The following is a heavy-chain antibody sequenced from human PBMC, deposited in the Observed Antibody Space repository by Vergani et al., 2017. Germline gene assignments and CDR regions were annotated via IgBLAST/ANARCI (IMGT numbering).Heavy chain of an antibody. V-gene: IGHV3-48*03. CDR3: ASPAPTH. CDR2: ISSSGSTI. CDR1: GFTFSSYE. Sequence: EVQLVESGGCLVQPGGSLRLSCAASGFTFSSYELNWVRQAPGTGLEWVSYISSSGSTIYYADAVKGRFTISRANAKNSLYLQMNSLRAEDTAVYYCASPAPTHWGQGTLVTVSS. J-gene: IGHJ4*02.